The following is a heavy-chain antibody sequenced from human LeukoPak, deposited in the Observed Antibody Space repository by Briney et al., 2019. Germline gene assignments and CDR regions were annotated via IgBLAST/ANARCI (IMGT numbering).Heavy chain of an antibody. CDR3: ARLKGDSYGGFDY. D-gene: IGHD5-18*01. CDR1: GGSISSGGYY. CDR2: IYYSGST. V-gene: IGHV4-31*03. J-gene: IGHJ4*02. Sequence: SETLSLTCTVSGGSISSGGYYWSWIRQHPGKGLEWIGYIYYSGSTYYNPSLRSRVTISLDTSKNQFSLKLSSVTGADTAVYYCARLKGDSYGGFDYWGQGTLVTVSS.